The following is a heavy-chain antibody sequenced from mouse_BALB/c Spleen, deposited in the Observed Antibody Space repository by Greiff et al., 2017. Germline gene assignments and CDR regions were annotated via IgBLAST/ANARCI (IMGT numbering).Heavy chain of an antibody. J-gene: IGHJ2*01. CDR2: IDPENGNT. Sequence: VKLLQSGAELVRPGALVKLSCKASGFNIKDYYMHWVKQRPEQGLEWIGWIDPENGNTMYDPKFQGKASITADTSSNTAYLQLSSLTSEDTAVYYCASTGTDNFEYGGQGTTLTVSS. CDR1: GFNIKDYY. D-gene: IGHD4-1*02. V-gene: IGHV14-1*02. CDR3: ASTGTDNFEY.